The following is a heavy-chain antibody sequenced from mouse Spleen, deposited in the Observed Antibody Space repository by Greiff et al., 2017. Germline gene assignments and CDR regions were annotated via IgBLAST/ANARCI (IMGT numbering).Heavy chain of an antibody. V-gene: IGHV1-52*01. CDR3: ARGGKYFDY. CDR1: GYTFTSYW. J-gene: IGHJ2*01. Sequence: VQLQQPGAELVKPGASVKLSCKASGYTFTSYWMHWVKQRPIQGLEWIGNIDPSDSETHYNQKFKDKATLTVDKSSSTAYMQLSSLTSEDSAVYYCARGGKYFDYWGQGTTLTVSS. CDR2: IDPSDSET.